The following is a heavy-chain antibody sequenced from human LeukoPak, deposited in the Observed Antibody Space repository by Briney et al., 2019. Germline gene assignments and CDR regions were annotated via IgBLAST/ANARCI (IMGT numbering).Heavy chain of an antibody. Sequence: PSETLSLTCTVSGGSISSYYWSWIRQPPGKGLEWIGYIYYSGSTNYNPSLKSRVTISIDTSKKQFSLKLSSVAAADTAVYYCARVRLVGYDILTGYYSFDYWGQGTLVTVSS. CDR2: IYYSGST. CDR3: ARVRLVGYDILTGYYSFDY. CDR1: GGSISSYY. V-gene: IGHV4-59*01. D-gene: IGHD3-9*01. J-gene: IGHJ4*02.